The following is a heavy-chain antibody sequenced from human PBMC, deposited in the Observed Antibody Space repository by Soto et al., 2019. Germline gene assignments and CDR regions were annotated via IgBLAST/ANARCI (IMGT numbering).Heavy chain of an antibody. J-gene: IGHJ4*02. V-gene: IGHV1-18*01. CDR1: GYTFTSYG. Sequence: GASVKVSCKASGYTFTSYGISWVRQAPGQGLEWMGWISAYNGNTNYAQKLQGRVTMTTDTSTSTAYMELRSLRSDDTAVYYCARERDYGDPIAIHLIDYWGQGTLVTAPQ. D-gene: IGHD4-17*01. CDR2: ISAYNGNT. CDR3: ARERDYGDPIAIHLIDY.